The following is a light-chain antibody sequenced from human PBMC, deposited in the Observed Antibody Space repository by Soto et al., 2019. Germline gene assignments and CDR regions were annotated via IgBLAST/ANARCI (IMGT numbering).Light chain of an antibody. CDR3: QQYGSLIT. J-gene: IGKJ5*01. Sequence: EIVLTQSPGTLSLSPGERATLSCRASQSVSSSYLAWYQQKPGQAPSLLIYGASSRATGIPDRFSGSGSGTDFTLTISRLEPEDFAVYYCQQYGSLITFGQGTRLEI. CDR2: GAS. CDR1: QSVSSSY. V-gene: IGKV3-20*01.